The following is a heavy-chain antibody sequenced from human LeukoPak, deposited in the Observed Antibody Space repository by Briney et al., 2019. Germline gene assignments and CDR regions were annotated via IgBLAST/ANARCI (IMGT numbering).Heavy chain of an antibody. J-gene: IGHJ4*02. V-gene: IGHV3-7*01. CDR1: GFTFNRYW. Sequence: GGSLRLSCAASGFTFNRYWMSWVRQAPGKGLECVANIKQDGSEKYYVDSVKGRFTISRDNAKSSLYLQMNSLIAEDTAVYYCARVEASGYDYGAFDYWGQGTLVTVSS. CDR3: ARVEASGYDYGAFDY. CDR2: IKQDGSEK. D-gene: IGHD5-12*01.